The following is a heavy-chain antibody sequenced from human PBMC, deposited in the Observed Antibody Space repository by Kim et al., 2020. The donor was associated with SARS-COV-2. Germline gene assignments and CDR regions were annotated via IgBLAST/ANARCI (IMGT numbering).Heavy chain of an antibody. CDR3: ASRLGYCSGGSCYRLYYGMDV. Sequence: ASVKVSCKASGGTFSSYAISWVRQAPGQGLEWMRGIIPIFGTANYAQKFQGRVTITADESTSTAYMELSSLRSEDTAVYYCASRLGYCSGGSCYRLYYGMDVWGQGTTVTVSS. D-gene: IGHD2-15*01. CDR1: GGTFSSYA. V-gene: IGHV1-69*13. CDR2: IIPIFGTA. J-gene: IGHJ6*02.